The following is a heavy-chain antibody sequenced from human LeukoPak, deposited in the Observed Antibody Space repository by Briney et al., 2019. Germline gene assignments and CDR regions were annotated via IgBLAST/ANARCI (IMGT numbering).Heavy chain of an antibody. J-gene: IGHJ4*02. CDR3: AKAIPFRIAVVAFDS. CDR2: ISGSGGSI. Sequence: GGSLRLSCAASGFTFSGYGMSWVRQAPGKGLEWVSEISGSGGSIYYADSVKGRFTISRDNSKNTLYLQMNSLRAEDTAVYYCAKAIPFRIAVVAFDSWGQGTLVTVSS. D-gene: IGHD6-19*01. CDR1: GFTFSGYG. V-gene: IGHV3-23*01.